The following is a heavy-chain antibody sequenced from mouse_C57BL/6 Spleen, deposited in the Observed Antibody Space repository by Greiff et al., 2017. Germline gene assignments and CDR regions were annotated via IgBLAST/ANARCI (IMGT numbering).Heavy chain of an antibody. V-gene: IGHV1-80*01. CDR1: GYAFSSYW. Sequence: QVQLKQSGAELVKPGASVKISCKASGYAFSSYWMNWVKQRPGKGLEWIGQIYPGDGDTNYNGKFKGKATLTADKSSSTAYMQLSSLTSEDSAVYFCARYSNYDRWYFDVWGTGTTVTVSS. J-gene: IGHJ1*03. CDR2: IYPGDGDT. D-gene: IGHD2-5*01. CDR3: ARYSNYDRWYFDV.